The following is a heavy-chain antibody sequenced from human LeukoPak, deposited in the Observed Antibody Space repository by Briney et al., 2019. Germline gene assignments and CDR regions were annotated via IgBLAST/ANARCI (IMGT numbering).Heavy chain of an antibody. V-gene: IGHV3-49*05. CDR2: ISGGTT. CDR3: SRGSGWLSVY. D-gene: IGHD6-19*01. Sequence: NPGGSLRLSCTASGFTLGDYLMSWFRQAPGKGLEWIGFISGGTTEYAASVKGRFTISRDDSTSIAYLQMNSLTTEDTAVYYCSRGSGWLSVYWGQGTLVTVSS. J-gene: IGHJ4*02. CDR1: GFTLGDYL.